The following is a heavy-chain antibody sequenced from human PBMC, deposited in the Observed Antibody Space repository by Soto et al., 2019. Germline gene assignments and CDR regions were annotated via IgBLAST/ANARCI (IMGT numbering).Heavy chain of an antibody. Sequence: QVQLVESGGGVVQPGRSLRLSCAASGCTFSSYGMHWVRQAPGKGLEWVAVISYDGSNKYYADSVKGRFTISRDNSKNTLYLQMNSLRAEDTAVYYCAKSPNGGDNWFDPWGQGTLVTVSS. V-gene: IGHV3-30*18. CDR2: ISYDGSNK. CDR3: AKSPNGGDNWFDP. J-gene: IGHJ5*02. D-gene: IGHD2-8*01. CDR1: GCTFSSYG.